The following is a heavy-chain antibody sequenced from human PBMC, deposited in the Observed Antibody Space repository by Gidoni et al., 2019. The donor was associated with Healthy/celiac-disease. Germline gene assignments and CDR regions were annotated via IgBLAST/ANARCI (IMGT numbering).Heavy chain of an antibody. Sequence: QVHLVQSGAAVKKPGSSVKVSCKASAYTFTSYGISWVRQAPGQGLEWMGWISAYNGNTNYAQKRQGRVTMTTDTSTSTDYMELRSLRSDDTAVYYCARDLEVAVAGAFDYWGQGTLVTVSS. CDR2: ISAYNGNT. CDR1: AYTFTSYG. V-gene: IGHV1-18*04. CDR3: ARDLEVAVAGAFDY. D-gene: IGHD6-19*01. J-gene: IGHJ4*02.